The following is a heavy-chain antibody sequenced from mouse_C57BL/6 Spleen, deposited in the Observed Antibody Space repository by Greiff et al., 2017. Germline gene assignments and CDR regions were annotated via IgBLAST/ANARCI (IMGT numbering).Heavy chain of an antibody. Sequence: QVQLQQPGAELVRPGSSVKLSCKASGYTFTSYWMDWVKQRPGQGLEWIGNIYPSDSETNYNQKFQDKATLTVYKSSSTAYMQLSSLTSEDSAVYYCARGKTYYGSSPKFDYWGQGTTLTVSS. J-gene: IGHJ2*01. CDR2: IYPSDSET. CDR3: ARGKTYYGSSPKFDY. D-gene: IGHD1-1*01. CDR1: GYTFTSYW. V-gene: IGHV1-61*01.